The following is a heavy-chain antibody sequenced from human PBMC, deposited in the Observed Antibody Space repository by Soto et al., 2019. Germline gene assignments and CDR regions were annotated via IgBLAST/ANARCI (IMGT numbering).Heavy chain of an antibody. CDR2: IYDSGST. D-gene: IGHD3-22*01. CDR1: GDSLKNHY. J-gene: IGHJ4*02. V-gene: IGHV4-59*11. Sequence: SETLSLTCSVSGDSLKNHYWAWIRHSPGKGLEWIGNIYDSGSTNYSPALKSRVSMSVDTSKNQFSLKLNSVTAADTAVYYCARGISMIVEVQRDAPDKYYFDSWGQGTLVTVSS. CDR3: ARGISMIVEVQRDAPDKYYFDS.